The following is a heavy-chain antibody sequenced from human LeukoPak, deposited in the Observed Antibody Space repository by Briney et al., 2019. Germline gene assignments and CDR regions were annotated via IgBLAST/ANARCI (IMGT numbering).Heavy chain of an antibody. CDR2: IRYDGSNK. J-gene: IGHJ5*02. V-gene: IGHV3-30*02. D-gene: IGHD5-12*01. Sequence: GGSLRLSCAASGFTFSSYGMHWVRQAPGKGLEWVAFIRYDGSNKYYADSVKGRFTISRDNSKNTLYLQMNSLRVEDTAVYYCAKGDIVATIPNNWFDPWGQGTLVTVSS. CDR3: AKGDIVATIPNNWFDP. CDR1: GFTFSSYG.